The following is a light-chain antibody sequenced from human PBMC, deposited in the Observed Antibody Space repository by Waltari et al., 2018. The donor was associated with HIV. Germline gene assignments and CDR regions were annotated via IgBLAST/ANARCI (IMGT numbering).Light chain of an antibody. Sequence: QSAPTQPASISPSPGQSVTIPSTATNSAIGDSAFVSWYQPSPDQAPRLIIYNVFDQVPGVSDRFSGSKSGNTASLTISGLQSEDEGHYYCSSSTLANSVVFGGGTFLTVL. CDR3: SSSTLANSVV. J-gene: IGLJ2*01. CDR1: NSAIGDSAF. CDR2: NVF. V-gene: IGLV2-14*03.